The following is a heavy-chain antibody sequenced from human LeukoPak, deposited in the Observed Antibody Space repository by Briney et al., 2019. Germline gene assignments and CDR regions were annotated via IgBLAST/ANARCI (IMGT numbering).Heavy chain of an antibody. J-gene: IGHJ4*02. CDR3: AREKIGSGYDQDLDY. CDR1: GNTFAGYY. V-gene: IGHV1-2*02. CDR2: INPADGGT. D-gene: IGHD5-12*01. Sequence: GASVKVSCKASGNTFAGYYVHWVRQAPGQGLEWMGWINPADGGTKFAQNFQVRVTMTSDTSISTAYMELSSLRSDDTAVYYCAREKIGSGYDQDLDYWGQGTMVTVSS.